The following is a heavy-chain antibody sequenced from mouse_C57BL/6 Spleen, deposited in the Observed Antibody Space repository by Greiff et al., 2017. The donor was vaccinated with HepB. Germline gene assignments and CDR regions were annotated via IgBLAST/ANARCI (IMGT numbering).Heavy chain of an antibody. Sequence: VQLQQPGAELVKPGASVKLSCKASGYTFTSYWMQWVKQRPGQGLEWIGEIDPSDSYTNYNQKFKGKATLTVDTSSSTAYMQLSSLTSEDSAVYYCARRAYSNWYFDVWGTGTTVTVSS. D-gene: IGHD2-10*01. V-gene: IGHV1-50*01. J-gene: IGHJ1*03. CDR1: GYTFTSYW. CDR3: ARRAYSNWYFDV. CDR2: IDPSDSYT.